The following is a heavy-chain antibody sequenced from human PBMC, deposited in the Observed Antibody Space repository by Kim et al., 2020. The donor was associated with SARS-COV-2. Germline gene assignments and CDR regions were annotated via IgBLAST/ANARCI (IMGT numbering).Heavy chain of an antibody. CDR3: ARGQGVFSYGMDV. Sequence: AQKFQGRVTMTRNTSISTAYMELSSLRSEDTAVYYCARGQGVFSYGMDVWGQGTTVTVSS. D-gene: IGHD3-9*01. V-gene: IGHV1-8*01. J-gene: IGHJ6*02.